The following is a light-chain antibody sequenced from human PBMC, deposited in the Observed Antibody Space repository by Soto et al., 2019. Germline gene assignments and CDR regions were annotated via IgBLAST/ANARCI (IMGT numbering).Light chain of an antibody. CDR3: HQSYSSPPP. V-gene: IGKV1-39*01. CDR1: QNIVSY. CDR2: AAS. J-gene: IGKJ4*01. Sequence: DIPLTQSPSSLSASVGDRVTITCRASQNIVSYLNWYQQKPGEAPNLLIYAASSLQSGVPSRFSGSGSGTAFRLTISSLQPGDFATYYFHQSYSSPPPFGGGTKMQIK.